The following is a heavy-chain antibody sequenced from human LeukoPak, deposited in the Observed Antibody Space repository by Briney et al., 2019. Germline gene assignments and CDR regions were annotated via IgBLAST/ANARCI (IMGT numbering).Heavy chain of an antibody. J-gene: IGHJ5*02. CDR1: GYTFTGYY. Sequence: ASVKVSCKASGYTFTGYYMHWVRQAPGQGLEWMGWINPNSGGTNYAQKFQGRVTMTTDTSMSTAYMELSRLTSDDTAVYYCARAGGRSWFDPWGQGTLVPVSS. CDR3: ARAGGRSWFDP. CDR2: INPNSGGT. V-gene: IGHV1-2*02.